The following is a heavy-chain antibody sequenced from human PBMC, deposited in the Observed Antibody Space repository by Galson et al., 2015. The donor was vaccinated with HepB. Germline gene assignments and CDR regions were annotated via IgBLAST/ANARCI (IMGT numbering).Heavy chain of an antibody. CDR2: ISAYNGNT. J-gene: IGHJ4*02. CDR3: VRDANWGPQDYFDY. D-gene: IGHD7-27*01. Sequence: SVKVSCKASGGTFSSYAISWVRQAPGQGLEWMGWISAYNGNTNYAQKLQGRVTMTTDTSTSIVYMELSSLRSEDTAVYYCVRDANWGPQDYFDYWGQGTLVTVSS. V-gene: IGHV1-18*01. CDR1: GGTFSSYA.